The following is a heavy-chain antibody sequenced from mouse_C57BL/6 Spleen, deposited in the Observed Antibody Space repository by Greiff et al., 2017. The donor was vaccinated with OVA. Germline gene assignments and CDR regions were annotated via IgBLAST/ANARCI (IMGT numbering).Heavy chain of an antibody. V-gene: IGHV3-6*01. CDR3: ARGIYYGNYYAMDY. CDR2: ISYDGSN. D-gene: IGHD2-1*01. Sequence: EVKLMESGPGLVKPSQSLSLTCSVTGYSITSGYYWNWIRQFPGNKLEWMGYISYDGSNNYNPSLKNRISITRDTSKNQFFLKLNSVTTEDTATYYCARGIYYGNYYAMDYWGQGTSVTVSS. J-gene: IGHJ4*01. CDR1: GYSITSGYY.